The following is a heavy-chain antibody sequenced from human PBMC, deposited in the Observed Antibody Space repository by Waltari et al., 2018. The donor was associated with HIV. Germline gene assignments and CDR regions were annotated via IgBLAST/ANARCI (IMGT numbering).Heavy chain of an antibody. J-gene: IGHJ3*02. Sequence: EEKLVQSGAEVKEPGESLKISCKSLGNNFAGYWVGWVRQMPGKGLEWRGVIYPGDSDAVYGPSFQGRVIMSTDSSIRTVYLQWSSLRASDTAMYYCARRKGDYRTAFDIWGQGTMVTASS. V-gene: IGHV5-51*01. D-gene: IGHD4-17*01. CDR1: GNNFAGYW. CDR2: IYPGDSDA. CDR3: ARRKGDYRTAFDI.